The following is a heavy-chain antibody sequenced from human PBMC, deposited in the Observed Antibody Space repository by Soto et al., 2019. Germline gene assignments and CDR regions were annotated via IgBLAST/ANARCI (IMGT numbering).Heavy chain of an antibody. CDR3: AKDLSIVVVVAATRGRDAFDI. CDR1: GFTFSSYA. J-gene: IGHJ3*02. V-gene: IGHV3-23*01. Sequence: PGGSLRLSCAASGFTFSSYAMSWVRQAPGKGLEWVSAISGSGGSTYYADSVKGRFTISRDNPKNTLYLQMNSLRAEDTAVYYCAKDLSIVVVVAATRGRDAFDIWGQGTMVTVSS. D-gene: IGHD2-15*01. CDR2: ISGSGGST.